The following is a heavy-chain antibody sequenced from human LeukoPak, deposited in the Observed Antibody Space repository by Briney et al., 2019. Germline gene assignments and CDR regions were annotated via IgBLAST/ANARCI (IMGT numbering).Heavy chain of an antibody. V-gene: IGHV4-28*03. CDR3: ARGARYGDYYYYGMDV. CDR2: IYHSGST. J-gene: IGHJ6*02. D-gene: IGHD4-17*01. CDR1: GYSITSSSW. Sequence: SDTLSLTCAVSGYSITSSSWWGWIRQPPGKGLEWIGYIYHSGSTYYNPSLKSRVTISVDRSKNQFSLKLSSVTAADTAVYYCARGARYGDYYYYGMDVWGQGTTVTVSS.